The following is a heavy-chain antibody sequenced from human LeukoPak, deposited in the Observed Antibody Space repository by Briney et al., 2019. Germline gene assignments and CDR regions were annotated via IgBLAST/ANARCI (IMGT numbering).Heavy chain of an antibody. Sequence: SEALSLTCTVSGGSISSSSSYWVWIRQPPGKGLEWIGTIYYSGNTYYNPCLKSRVTISVDTSKNQFSLKLTSVTAADTAVYYCARDTGPSGTAFDYWGQGTLVTVSS. CDR2: IYYSGNT. V-gene: IGHV4-39*07. CDR3: ARDTGPSGTAFDY. J-gene: IGHJ4*02. CDR1: GGSISSSSSY. D-gene: IGHD2-2*01.